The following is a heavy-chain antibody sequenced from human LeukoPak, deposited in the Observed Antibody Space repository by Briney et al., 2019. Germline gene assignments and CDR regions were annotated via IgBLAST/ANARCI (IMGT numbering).Heavy chain of an antibody. J-gene: IGHJ4*02. Sequence: GGSLRLSCAASGFTFSTYFMHWVRQAPRQGLEWVAVISYDGSNKYYADSVKGRFTISRDNSKNTLYLQMNSLRAEDTAVYYCARDYSSSSRYFDYWGQGTLVTVSS. V-gene: IGHV3-30*04. CDR2: ISYDGSNK. D-gene: IGHD6-6*01. CDR3: ARDYSSSSRYFDY. CDR1: GFTFSTYF.